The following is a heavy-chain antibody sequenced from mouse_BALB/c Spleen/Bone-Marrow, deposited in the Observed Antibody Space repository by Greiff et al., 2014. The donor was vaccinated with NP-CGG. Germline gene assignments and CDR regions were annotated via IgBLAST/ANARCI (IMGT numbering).Heavy chain of an antibody. CDR1: GFSITSGYY. CDR3: ARRTGTYFDV. Sequence: VQLKESGPGLVKPSQSLSLTCSVTGFSITSGYYWNWIRQFPGNKLEWMDYITYDGSNNYNPSLKNRFSITRDTSKNQFFLKLNSVTPEDTATYYCARRTGTYFDVWGAGTSVTVSS. CDR2: ITYDGSN. J-gene: IGHJ1*01. V-gene: IGHV3-6*02. D-gene: IGHD4-1*01.